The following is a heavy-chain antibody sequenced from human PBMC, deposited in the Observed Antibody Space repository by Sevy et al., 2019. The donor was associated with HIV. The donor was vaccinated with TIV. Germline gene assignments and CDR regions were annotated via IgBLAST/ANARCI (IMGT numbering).Heavy chain of an antibody. J-gene: IGHJ4*02. CDR3: AGENAWGRGYS. CDR2: IYYNGHI. Sequence: SETLSLTCTVSGGSITSLYWNWIRQPAGKGLEWIAIIYYNGHINYNPSLKSRVTLSLDTSKNQFSLRLSSVTAADTAMYYCAGENAWGRGYSWGQGTLVTVSS. V-gene: IGHV4-59*08. CDR1: GGSITSLY. D-gene: IGHD1-26*01.